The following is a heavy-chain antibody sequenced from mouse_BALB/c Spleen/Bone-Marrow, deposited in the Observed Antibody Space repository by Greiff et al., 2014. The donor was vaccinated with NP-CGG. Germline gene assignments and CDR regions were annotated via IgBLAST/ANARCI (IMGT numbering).Heavy chain of an antibody. Sequence: LQQPGSELVRPGVSVKLSCKASGYTFTSYWMHWVKQRPGQGLEWIGNIYPGSGSTNYDEKFKSKATLTVDTSSSTAYMQLSSLTSEDSAVYYCRSYDYAMDYWGQGTSVTVSS. CDR1: GYTFTSYW. D-gene: IGHD1-1*01. J-gene: IGHJ4*01. CDR3: RSYDYAMDY. CDR2: IYPGSGST. V-gene: IGHV1S22*01.